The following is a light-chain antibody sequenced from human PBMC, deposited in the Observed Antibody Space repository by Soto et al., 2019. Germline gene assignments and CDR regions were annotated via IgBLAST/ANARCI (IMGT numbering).Light chain of an antibody. CDR2: EVS. CDR1: RSDVGGYNY. V-gene: IGLV2-14*01. J-gene: IGLJ6*01. Sequence: ALTQPASVSGSPGQSITISCTGTRSDVGGYNYVSWYQQHPGNAPKLMIFEVSNRPSGVSNRFSGSKSGNTASLTISGLQAADEADYYCSSYTSTSTLVVFGTGTQLTVL. CDR3: SSYTSTSTLVV.